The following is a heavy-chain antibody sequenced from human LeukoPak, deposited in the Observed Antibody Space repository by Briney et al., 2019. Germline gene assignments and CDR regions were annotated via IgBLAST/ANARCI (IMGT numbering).Heavy chain of an antibody. Sequence: PGGSLRLSCAASGFTFSSYEMNWVRQAPGKGLEWVSYISSSGSTIYYADSVKGRFTISRDNAKNSLYLQMNSLRAEDTAVYYCAGASSSLDYWGQGTLVTVSS. CDR1: GFTFSSYE. V-gene: IGHV3-48*03. J-gene: IGHJ4*02. D-gene: IGHD6-13*01. CDR3: AGASSSLDY. CDR2: ISSSGSTI.